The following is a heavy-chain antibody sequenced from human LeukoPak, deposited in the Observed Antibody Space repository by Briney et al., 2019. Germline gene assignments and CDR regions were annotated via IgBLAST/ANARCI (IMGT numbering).Heavy chain of an antibody. CDR2: INAYNGNT. Sequence: ASVKVSCKAAGYTCTSYGVSWVRQAPGQGLEWMGWINAYNGNTNYSKKLKGRVTMTTDTSTSTAYMELRSLRSDDTAVYYCARDRRTPRMGYCSGGSCMSGYYYGMDVWGQGTTVTVSS. J-gene: IGHJ6*02. CDR3: ARDRRTPRMGYCSGGSCMSGYYYGMDV. V-gene: IGHV1-18*01. D-gene: IGHD2-15*01. CDR1: GYTCTSYG.